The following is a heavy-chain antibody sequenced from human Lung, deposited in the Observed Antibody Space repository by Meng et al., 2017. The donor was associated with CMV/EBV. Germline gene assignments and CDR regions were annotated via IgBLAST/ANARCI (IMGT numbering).Heavy chain of an antibody. D-gene: IGHD4-17*01. J-gene: IGHJ4*02. Sequence: SCAASGFTVSDYYVSWIRQAPGKGLEWLSYISSSGNTIHYADSVKGRFIISRDTPKNSVSLQMNGLRAEDTDVYYCVREDYGDYFFDTWGQGTLVTVSS. CDR2: ISSSGNTI. CDR3: VREDYGDYFFDT. CDR1: GFTVSDYY. V-gene: IGHV3-11*01.